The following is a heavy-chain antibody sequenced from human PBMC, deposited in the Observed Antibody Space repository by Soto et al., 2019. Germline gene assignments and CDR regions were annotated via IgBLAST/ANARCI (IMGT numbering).Heavy chain of an antibody. CDR2: IFYDGFNE. Sequence: QVQLVESGGGVVQPGTSLRLSCAASGFTFRQYGMHWVRQAPGKGLDWVAVIFYDGFNEYYADSVRGRFTISRDNSGXXXXXXXXXXXXXXXXXXXXXXXXXXGVHLSCLDLWGQGTAVVVSS. V-gene: IGHV3-33*01. CDR3: XXXXXXGVHLSCLDL. CDR1: GFTFRQYG. J-gene: IGHJ3*01. D-gene: IGHD1-1*01.